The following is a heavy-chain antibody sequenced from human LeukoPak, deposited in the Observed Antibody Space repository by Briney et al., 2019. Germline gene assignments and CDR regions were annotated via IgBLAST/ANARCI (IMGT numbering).Heavy chain of an antibody. CDR2: INPNTGNT. D-gene: IGHD5-18*01. CDR3: ARGGYSYGYMGYFDF. Sequence: ASVKVSCKASGHTFTNYGIHWVRQAPGQRLEWMGWINPNTGNTRYSQKFQGSVTFIRDASASTAYMELSSLRSEDTAVYYCARGGYSYGYMGYFDFWGQGSLVTVSS. V-gene: IGHV1-3*01. J-gene: IGHJ4*02. CDR1: GHTFTNYG.